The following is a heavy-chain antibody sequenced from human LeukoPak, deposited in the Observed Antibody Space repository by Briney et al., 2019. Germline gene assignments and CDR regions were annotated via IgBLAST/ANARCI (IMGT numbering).Heavy chain of an antibody. Sequence: ASVKVSCKASGYTFTGYYMHWVRQAPGQGLEWMGWINPNSGRTNYAQKFQGRVTMTRDTSISTAYMELSRLRSDDTAVYYCARDADSSGYYYLYYFDYWGQGTLVTVSS. V-gene: IGHV1-2*02. D-gene: IGHD3-22*01. CDR1: GYTFTGYY. CDR2: INPNSGRT. J-gene: IGHJ4*02. CDR3: ARDADSSGYYYLYYFDY.